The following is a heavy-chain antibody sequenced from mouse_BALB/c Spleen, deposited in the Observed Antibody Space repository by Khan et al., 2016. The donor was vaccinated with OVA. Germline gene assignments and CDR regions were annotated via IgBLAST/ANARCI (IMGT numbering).Heavy chain of an antibody. CDR1: GYTFTSYY. D-gene: IGHD2-1*01. Sequence: QVQLQQSGAELVKPGASVKLSCKASGYTFTSYYMYWVKQRPGQGLEWIGEINPSDGDTNFNEKFKSKATLTVDRSSSKAYMQLSSLTSGDSAVYYCTRSGDGTFAYWGQGTLVTVSA. CDR2: INPSDGDT. CDR3: TRSGDGTFAY. V-gene: IGHV1S81*02. J-gene: IGHJ3*01.